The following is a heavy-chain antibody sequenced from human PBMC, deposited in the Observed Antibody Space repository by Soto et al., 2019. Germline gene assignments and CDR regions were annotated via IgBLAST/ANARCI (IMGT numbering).Heavy chain of an antibody. Sequence: EVQLVESGGGLVQPGGSLRLSCVASGFTLSSYWMYWARQVPGKGLLWVSRISTDGSKTEYADSVKGRFTISKDNARSAMYLQMYSLRVEDMGVYYWARGPGHGGSYFDHWGQGTLVTVSS. CDR1: GFTLSSYW. J-gene: IGHJ4*02. CDR3: ARGPGHGGSYFDH. D-gene: IGHD5-12*01. CDR2: ISTDGSKT. V-gene: IGHV3-74*03.